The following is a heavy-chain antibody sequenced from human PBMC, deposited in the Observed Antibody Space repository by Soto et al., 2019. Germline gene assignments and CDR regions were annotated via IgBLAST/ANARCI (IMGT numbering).Heavy chain of an antibody. D-gene: IGHD2-2*01. CDR3: ARERPYCSSTSCRHLYNWFDP. V-gene: IGHV1-18*01. CDR2: ISAYNVNT. J-gene: IGHJ5*02. CDR1: GYTFTSYG. Sequence: QVQLVQSGAEVKKPGASVKVSCKASGYTFTSYGISWVRQAPGQGLEWMGWISAYNVNTNYAQKLQGRVTMTTDTSTSTAYMELRSLRSDDTGVYYCARERPYCSSTSCRHLYNWFDPWGQGTLVTVSS.